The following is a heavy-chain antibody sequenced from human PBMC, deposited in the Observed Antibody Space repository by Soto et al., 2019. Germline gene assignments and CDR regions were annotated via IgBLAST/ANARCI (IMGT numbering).Heavy chain of an antibody. J-gene: IGHJ4*02. CDR3: ARSIFGVVTPFDC. CDR2: INPSGGST. Sequence: QVQLVQSGAEVKKPGASVKVSCKASGYTFTSYYMHWVRQAPGQGLEWMGIINPSGGSTSYAQKCQGRVTMTSDTPTSTVYRELSSLRSVDTAVYYCARSIFGVVTPFDCWGQGTLVTVSS. V-gene: IGHV1-46*03. CDR1: GYTFTSYY. D-gene: IGHD3-3*01.